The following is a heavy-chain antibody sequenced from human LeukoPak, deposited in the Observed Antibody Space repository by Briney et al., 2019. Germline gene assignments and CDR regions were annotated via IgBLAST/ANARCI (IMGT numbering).Heavy chain of an antibody. CDR2: IIPIFSTA. J-gene: IGHJ4*02. D-gene: IGHD6-13*01. CDR1: GGTFSSYA. Sequence: SVKVSCKASGGTFSSYAISWVRQAPGQGLEWMGGIIPIFSTANYAQKFQGRVTITADESTSTAYMELSSLRSEDTAVYYCARGQGGLGSHSSPIDYWGQGTLVTVSS. CDR3: ARGQGGLGSHSSPIDY. V-gene: IGHV1-69*01.